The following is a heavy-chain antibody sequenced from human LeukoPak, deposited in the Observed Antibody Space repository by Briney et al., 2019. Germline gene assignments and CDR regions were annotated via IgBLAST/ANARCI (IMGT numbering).Heavy chain of an antibody. Sequence: ASVKVSCKASGYTFTSYTMHWVRQAPGQRLEWVGWINAGNGNTKYSQKFQGRVTITRDTSASTAYMELSSLRSEDTAVYYCARGTGYSYGLDDAFDIWGQGTMVTVSS. J-gene: IGHJ3*02. D-gene: IGHD5-18*01. CDR3: ARGTGYSYGLDDAFDI. CDR1: GYTFTSYT. V-gene: IGHV1-3*01. CDR2: INAGNGNT.